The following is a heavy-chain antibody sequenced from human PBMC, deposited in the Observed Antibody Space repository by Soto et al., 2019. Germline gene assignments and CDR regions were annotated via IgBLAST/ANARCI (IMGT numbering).Heavy chain of an antibody. CDR1: GYTFTSYV. J-gene: IGHJ4*02. D-gene: IGHD3-10*01. CDR2: MNPNSGNT. V-gene: IGHV1-8*01. Sequence: QVQLVQSGAEVKKPGASVKVSCKASGYTFTSYVINWVRQATGQGLEWMGWMNPNSGNTGYAQKFQGRVTMTRNTSISTAYMELSSLRSEDTAVYYCARGGVFFFAAPTNPFDYWGQGTLVTVSS. CDR3: ARGGVFFFAAPTNPFDY.